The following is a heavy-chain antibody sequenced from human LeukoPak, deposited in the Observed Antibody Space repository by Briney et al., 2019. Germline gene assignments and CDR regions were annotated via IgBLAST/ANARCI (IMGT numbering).Heavy chain of an antibody. D-gene: IGHD5-18*01. Sequence: SETLSLTCTVSGGSISSYYWGWIRQPPGKGLEWIGSIYYSGTTHYSPPLESRVTISVDTSKNQFSLKLASVTAADTAIYYCAKGAGGFSYYNWFDPWGQGTLVTVSS. CDR3: AKGAGGFSYYNWFDP. J-gene: IGHJ5*02. V-gene: IGHV4-39*07. CDR1: GGSISSYY. CDR2: IYYSGTT.